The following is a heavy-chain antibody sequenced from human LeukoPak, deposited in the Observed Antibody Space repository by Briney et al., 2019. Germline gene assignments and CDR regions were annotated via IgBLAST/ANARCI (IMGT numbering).Heavy chain of an antibody. Sequence: GGSLRLSCATSGSIFTTYGIHWVRQAPCRGLEWVAVISYDGSNEFYTDSVKGRFTMSRDNSKNTLYLQMNSLRSDDTAVYYCARDPQRWQQLPHYWYFDLWGRGTLVIVSS. CDR3: ARDPQRWQQLPHYWYFDL. V-gene: IGHV3-30*03. J-gene: IGHJ2*01. CDR1: GSIFTTYG. CDR2: ISYDGSNE. D-gene: IGHD5-24*01.